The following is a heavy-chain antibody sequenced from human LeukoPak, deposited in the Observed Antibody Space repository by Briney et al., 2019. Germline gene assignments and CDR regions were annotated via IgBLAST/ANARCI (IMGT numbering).Heavy chain of an antibody. CDR3: ARDADTYYDSSGYPDY. D-gene: IGHD3-22*01. J-gene: IGHJ4*02. CDR1: GFTFSSYS. Sequence: GGSLRLSCAASGFTFSSYSMTWVHQAPGKGLEWVSSISSSSSYIYYADSVRGRFTISKDNAKNSLYLQMNSLRAEDTAVYYCARDADTYYDSSGYPDYWGQGTLVTVSS. CDR2: ISSSSSYI. V-gene: IGHV3-21*01.